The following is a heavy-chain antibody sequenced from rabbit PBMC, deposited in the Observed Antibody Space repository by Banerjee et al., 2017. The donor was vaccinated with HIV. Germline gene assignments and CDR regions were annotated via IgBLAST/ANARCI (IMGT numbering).Heavy chain of an antibody. CDR1: GFSFSNRYV. D-gene: IGHD4-1*01. J-gene: IGHJ4*01. CDR2: INTSSGNT. Sequence: QEQLEESGGDLVKPEGSLTLTCTASGFSFSNRYVMCWVRQAPGKGLEWIACINTSSGNTVYASWAKGRFTISKTSSTTVTLQMTSLTAADTATYFCARGSDGSGWGRYFNLWGQGTLVTVS. V-gene: IGHV1S45*01. CDR3: ARGSDGSGWGRYFNL.